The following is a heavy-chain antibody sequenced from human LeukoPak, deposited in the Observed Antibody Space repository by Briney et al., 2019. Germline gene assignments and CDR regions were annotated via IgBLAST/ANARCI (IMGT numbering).Heavy chain of an antibody. CDR1: GFTFSDYY. CDR2: ISTSSSTI. D-gene: IGHD3-10*01. V-gene: IGHV3-11*01. J-gene: IGHJ3*02. Sequence: PGGSLRLSCAASGFTFSDYYISWIRQAPGKGLEWLSYISTSSSTIYYADSVKGRFTISRDNAKNSLYLQMNSLRAEDTAVYYCARDSRGAFDIWGQGTMVTVSS. CDR3: ARDSRGAFDI.